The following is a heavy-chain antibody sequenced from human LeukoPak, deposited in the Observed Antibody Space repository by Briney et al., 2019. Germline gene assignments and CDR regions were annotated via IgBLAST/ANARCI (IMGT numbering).Heavy chain of an antibody. CDR3: ARGSPSGSYLRPYFDY. J-gene: IGHJ4*02. CDR1: GFTFSSYA. D-gene: IGHD1-26*01. Sequence: GGSLRLSCAASGFTFSSYAMSWVRQAPGKGLEWVANIKQDGSEKYYVDSVKGRFTISRDNAKNSLYLQMNSLRAEDTAVYYCARGSPSGSYLRPYFDYWGQGTLVTVSS. V-gene: IGHV3-7*01. CDR2: IKQDGSEK.